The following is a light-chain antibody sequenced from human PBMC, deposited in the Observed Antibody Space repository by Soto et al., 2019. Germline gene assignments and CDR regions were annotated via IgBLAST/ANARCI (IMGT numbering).Light chain of an antibody. V-gene: IGLV1-47*01. CDR2: RNN. Sequence: CVLTHAPSAPRTPGRGGTISCSGSSSNIGSNYVYWYQQLPGTAPKLLIYRNNQRPSGVPDRFSGSKSGTSASLAISGLRSEDEADYYCAAWDDSLSGYVFGTGTKVTVL. J-gene: IGLJ1*01. CDR3: AAWDDSLSGYV. CDR1: SSNIGSNY.